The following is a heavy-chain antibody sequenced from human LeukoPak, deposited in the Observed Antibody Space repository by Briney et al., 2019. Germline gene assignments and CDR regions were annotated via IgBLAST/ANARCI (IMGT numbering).Heavy chain of an antibody. CDR2: TYGDGST. V-gene: IGHV3-66*01. Sequence: GGSLRLSCAASGFTFSSYAMSWVRQAPGKGLEWVSVTYGDGSTSYADSVKDRFTISRDISKNTFFLQMNNLRAEDTAVYYCASRGRGHRNWYFDLWGRGTLVTVSS. CDR3: ASRGRGHRNWYFDL. D-gene: IGHD1-14*01. J-gene: IGHJ2*01. CDR1: GFTFSSYA.